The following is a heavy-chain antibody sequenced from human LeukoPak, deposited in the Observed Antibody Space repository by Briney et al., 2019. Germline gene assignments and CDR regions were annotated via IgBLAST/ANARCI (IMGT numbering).Heavy chain of an antibody. D-gene: IGHD6-19*01. CDR1: GFTVSSNF. V-gene: IGHV3-53*01. CDR2: IYGDGST. CDR3: ATWPGGWYGEDS. J-gene: IGHJ4*02. Sequence: GGSLRLSCAASGFTVSSNFMGWVRQAPGKGLEWASVIYGDGSTYYADSVKGRFTISRDTSKNTLHLQMNSLRAEDTAVYYCATWPGGWYGEDSWGQGTLVTVSS.